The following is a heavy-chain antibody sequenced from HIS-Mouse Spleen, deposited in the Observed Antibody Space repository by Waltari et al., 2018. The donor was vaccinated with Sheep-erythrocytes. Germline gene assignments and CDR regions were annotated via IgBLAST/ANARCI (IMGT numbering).Heavy chain of an antibody. CDR2: ISWNSGSI. J-gene: IGHJ6*02. CDR1: GFTFADSA. V-gene: IGHV3-9*01. D-gene: IGHD1-1*01. CDR3: AKDIGTGLSYGMDV. Sequence: EVQLVESGGGLVQPGRSLRLSCAAYGFTFADSAMHWVRQAPGKGLEWVSGISWNSGSIGYADSVKGRFTISRDNAKNSLYLQMNSLRAEDTALYYCAKDIGTGLSYGMDVWGQGTTVTVSS.